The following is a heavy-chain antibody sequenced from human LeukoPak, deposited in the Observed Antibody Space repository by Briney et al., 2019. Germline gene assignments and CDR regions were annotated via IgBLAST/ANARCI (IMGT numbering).Heavy chain of an antibody. CDR1: GGSISSYY. Sequence: PSETLSLTCTVSGGSISSYYWGSIRQPAGKGLEWIGRIYTSGSTNYNPSLKSRVTMSVDTSKNQFSLKLSSVTAAETAVYYCASEYYGSGSYFFDYWGQGTLVTVSS. CDR2: IYTSGST. J-gene: IGHJ4*02. D-gene: IGHD3-10*01. V-gene: IGHV4-4*07. CDR3: ASEYYGSGSYFFDY.